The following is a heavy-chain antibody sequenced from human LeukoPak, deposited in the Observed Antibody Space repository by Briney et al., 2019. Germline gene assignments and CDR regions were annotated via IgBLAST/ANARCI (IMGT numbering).Heavy chain of an antibody. Sequence: GGSLRLSCAASGFTFSSYAMSWVRQAPGKGLEWVANIKQDGSEKYYVDSVKGRFTISRDNAKNSLYLQMNSLRAEDTAVYYCARDCSGGTCYSQYYYGMDVWGQGTTVTVSS. D-gene: IGHD2-15*01. CDR2: IKQDGSEK. J-gene: IGHJ6*02. CDR3: ARDCSGGTCYSQYYYGMDV. CDR1: GFTFSSYA. V-gene: IGHV3-7*03.